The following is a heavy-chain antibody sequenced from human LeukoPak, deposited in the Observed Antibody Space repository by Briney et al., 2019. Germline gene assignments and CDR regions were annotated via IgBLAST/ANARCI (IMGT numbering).Heavy chain of an antibody. CDR3: ARTGLRGVIDY. CDR1: GGSISSGGYY. V-gene: IGHV4-31*03. D-gene: IGHD3-10*01. Sequence: SETLSLTCTVSGGSISSGGYYWSWIRQHPGKGLEWIGYIYYSGSTYYNPSLKSRVTISVDTSKNQFTLKLSSVTAADTAVYYCARTGLRGVIDYWGQGTLVTVSS. J-gene: IGHJ4*02. CDR2: IYYSGST.